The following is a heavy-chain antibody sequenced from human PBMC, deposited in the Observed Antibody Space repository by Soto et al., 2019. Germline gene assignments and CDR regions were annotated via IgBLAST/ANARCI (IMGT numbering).Heavy chain of an antibody. CDR3: EREEGIQLWFQSTGDAAFDY. Sequence: QVQLVESGGGVVQPGRSLRLSCAASGFTFSSYAMHWVRQAPGKGLEWVAVISYDGSNKYYADSVKGRFTISRDNSKNTLYLQMNGLRAENTAVYYCEREEGIQLWFQSTGDAAFDYWGQGTLVTVSS. V-gene: IGHV3-30-3*01. CDR2: ISYDGSNK. CDR1: GFTFSSYA. J-gene: IGHJ4*02. D-gene: IGHD5-18*01.